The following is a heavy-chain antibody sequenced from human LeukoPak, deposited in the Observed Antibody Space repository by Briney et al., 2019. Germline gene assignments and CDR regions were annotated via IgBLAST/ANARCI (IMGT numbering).Heavy chain of an antibody. J-gene: IGHJ6*03. V-gene: IGHV4-38-2*02. CDR1: GYSISSGYY. Sequence: SETLSLTCTVSGYSISSGYYWGWIRQPPGKGLEWIGSIYHSGSTYYNPSLKSRVTISVDTSKNQFSLKLSSVTAADTAVYYCARGDFGAATSYYYYYMDVWGKGTTVTVSS. CDR2: IYHSGST. CDR3: ARGDFGAATSYYYYYMDV. D-gene: IGHD5-12*01.